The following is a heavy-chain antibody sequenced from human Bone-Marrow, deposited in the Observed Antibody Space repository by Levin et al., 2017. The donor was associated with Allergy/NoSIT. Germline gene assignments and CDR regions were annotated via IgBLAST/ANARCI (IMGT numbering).Heavy chain of an antibody. D-gene: IGHD1-26*01. J-gene: IGHJ4*02. Sequence: ASVKVSCAASGFTFNIYGMSWVRQAPGKGLEWVSALSANGGTTYYADSVKGRFTISRDNSKNSLYLQMNSLRVGDTAVYYCAKDLRWGFDYWGQGSLVTVSS. CDR3: AKDLRWGFDY. V-gene: IGHV3-23*01. CDR1: GFTFNIYG. CDR2: LSANGGTT.